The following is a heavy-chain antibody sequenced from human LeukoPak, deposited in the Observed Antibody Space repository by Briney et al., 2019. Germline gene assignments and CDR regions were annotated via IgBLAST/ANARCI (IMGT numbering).Heavy chain of an antibody. J-gene: IGHJ4*02. CDR3: ARELGFGNWYLDY. CDR1: GGSISSGAYC. V-gene: IGHV4-39*07. Sequence: SETLSLTCTVSGGSISSGAYCWGWIRQPPGKGLEWIGSMYYSGSTYYNPSLKSRVTISVDTSKNQFSLKLTSVTAADTAVYYCARELGFGNWYLDYWGQGTLVTVSS. D-gene: IGHD1-1*01. CDR2: MYYSGST.